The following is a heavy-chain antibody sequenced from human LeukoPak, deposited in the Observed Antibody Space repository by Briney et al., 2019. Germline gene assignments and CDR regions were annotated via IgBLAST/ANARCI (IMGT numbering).Heavy chain of an antibody. V-gene: IGHV3-23*01. CDR2: ISVSGGST. J-gene: IGHJ4*02. D-gene: IGHD3-10*01. CDR3: TVRGRPYYFDY. Sequence: GGSLRLSCAASGFTFSNYGMSWVRQAPGKGLEWVSAISVSGGSTYYADSVKGRFTISRDNSKNTLYLQMKSLRAEDTAVYFTTVRGRPYYFDYWGQGILVTVSS. CDR1: GFTFSNYG.